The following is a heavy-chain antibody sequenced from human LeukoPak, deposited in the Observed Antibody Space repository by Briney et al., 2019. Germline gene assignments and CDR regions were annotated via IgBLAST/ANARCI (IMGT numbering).Heavy chain of an antibody. V-gene: IGHV3-7*03. D-gene: IGHD3-9*01. J-gene: IGHJ4*02. CDR2: IRQDGNEK. Sequence: GGPLRLSCAASGFTFSNYWMSWVRQAPGKGLEWVANIRQDGNEKYYVGSVRGRFTISRDNAKNSLYLQMNSLRAEDTAVYYCARHYDILTGTFPYYWGQGTLVTVSS. CDR3: ARHYDILTGTFPYY. CDR1: GFTFSNYW.